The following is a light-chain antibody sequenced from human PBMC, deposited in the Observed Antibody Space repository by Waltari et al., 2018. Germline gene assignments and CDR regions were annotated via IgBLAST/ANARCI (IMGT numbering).Light chain of an antibody. CDR1: GSTVWAGYA. Sequence: QSVLTHPPSSSGPPGQRVIISCPGRGSTVWAGYAVQRYQQPPGSAPTLLINGNTNRPSGVPDRFSGSKSGASASLAITGLQAEDEADYYCQSYDSNVGGSVFGAGTKVSVL. CDR2: GNT. CDR3: QSYDSNVGGSV. V-gene: IGLV1-40*01. J-gene: IGLJ1*01.